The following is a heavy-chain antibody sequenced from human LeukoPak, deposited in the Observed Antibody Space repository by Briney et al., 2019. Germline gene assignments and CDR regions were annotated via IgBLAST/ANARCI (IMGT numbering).Heavy chain of an antibody. CDR1: GYTFTSYG. CDR3: ATRRTGANSGSYWGPGAFDI. D-gene: IGHD1-26*01. J-gene: IGHJ3*02. CDR2: ISAYNGNT. Sequence: ASVKVSCKASGYTFTSYGISWVRQAPGQGLEWMGWISAYNGNTNYAQKLQGRVTMTTDTSTSTAYMELRSLRSDDTAVYYCATRRTGANSGSYWGPGAFDIWGQGTMVTVSS. V-gene: IGHV1-18*01.